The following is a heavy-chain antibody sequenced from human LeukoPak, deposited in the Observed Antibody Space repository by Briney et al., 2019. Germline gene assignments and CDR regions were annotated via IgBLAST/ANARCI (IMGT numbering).Heavy chain of an antibody. V-gene: IGHV4-59*08. CDR1: GGSFNTYY. Sequence: SETLSLTRIVSGGSFNTYYWTWVRQPPGKGLEWIGHVFYNGETRYDSSLQSRATISLDTSRSQFSLKLSSVTATDTAVYLCARQPSGFYGKSGFYPYYFDHWGQGILVTVSS. D-gene: IGHD3-22*01. CDR3: ARQPSGFYGKSGFYPYYFDH. J-gene: IGHJ4*02. CDR2: VFYNGET.